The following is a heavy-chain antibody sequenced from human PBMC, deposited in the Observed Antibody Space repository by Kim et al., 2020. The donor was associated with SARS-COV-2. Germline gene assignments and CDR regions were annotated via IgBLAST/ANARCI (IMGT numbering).Heavy chain of an antibody. CDR3: TKADTATSPIDY. J-gene: IGHJ4*02. D-gene: IGHD5-18*01. V-gene: IGHV3-23*01. Sequence: TYYADSVKGRFAISRDNSKDTVSLQMNSLRAEDTAVYYCTKADTATSPIDYWGQGTLVTVSS. CDR2: T.